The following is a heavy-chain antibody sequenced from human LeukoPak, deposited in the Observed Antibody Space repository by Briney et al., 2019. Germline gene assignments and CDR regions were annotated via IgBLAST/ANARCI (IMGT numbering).Heavy chain of an antibody. CDR1: GFTFGTYW. CDR3: VRYLEH. J-gene: IGHJ4*02. CDR2: INEDGSQK. Sequence: GGSLRLSCAASGFTFGTYWMSWVRQAPGKGLEWVANINEDGSQKDYLDSVKGRFTISRDNAKDSLYLQMSSLRAEDAAIYYCVRYLEHWGQGTLVTVSS. V-gene: IGHV3-7*04.